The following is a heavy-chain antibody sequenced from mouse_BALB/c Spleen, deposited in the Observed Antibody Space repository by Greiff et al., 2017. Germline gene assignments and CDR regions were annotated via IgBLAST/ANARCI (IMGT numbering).Heavy chain of an antibody. D-gene: IGHD2-1*01. Sequence: EVKLEESGPELVKPGASVKISCKASGYTFTDYNMHWVKQSHGKSLEWIGYIYPYNGGTGYNQKFKSKATLTVDNSSSTAYMELRSLTSEDSAVYYCARRGNYPYFDVWGAGTTVTVSS. CDR3: ARRGNYPYFDV. J-gene: IGHJ1*01. CDR1: GYTFTDYN. V-gene: IGHV1S29*02. CDR2: IYPYNGGT.